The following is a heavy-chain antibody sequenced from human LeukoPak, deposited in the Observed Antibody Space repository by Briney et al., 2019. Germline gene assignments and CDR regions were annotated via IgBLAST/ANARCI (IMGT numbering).Heavy chain of an antibody. Sequence: PGGSLRLSCATSGFTFSSYAMSWVRQAPGKGLEWVSAFSGSGGSTYYADSVKARFTISRDNSKNTLYLQMNTLRAEDTAAYYCARSGLNRFDSWGQGTLVTVS. J-gene: IGHJ4*02. V-gene: IGHV3-23*01. CDR3: ARSGLNRFDS. D-gene: IGHD2-15*01. CDR2: FSGSGGST. CDR1: GFTFSSYA.